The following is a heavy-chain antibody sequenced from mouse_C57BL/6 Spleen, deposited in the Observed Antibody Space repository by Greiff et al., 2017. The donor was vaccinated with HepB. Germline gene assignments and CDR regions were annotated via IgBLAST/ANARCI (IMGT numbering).Heavy chain of an antibody. CDR1: GYTFTSYW. Sequence: QVQLQQPGAELVRPGTSVKLSCKASGYTFTSYWMHWVKQRPGQGLEWIGVIDPSDSYTNYNQKFKGKATLTVDTSSSTAYMQLSSLTSEDSAVYYCARGRDYYGSPDYFDYWGQGTTLTVSS. CDR2: IDPSDSYT. J-gene: IGHJ2*01. D-gene: IGHD1-1*01. CDR3: ARGRDYYGSPDYFDY. V-gene: IGHV1-59*01.